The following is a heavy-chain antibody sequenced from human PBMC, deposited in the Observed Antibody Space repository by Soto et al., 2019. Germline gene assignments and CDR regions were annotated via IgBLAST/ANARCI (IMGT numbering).Heavy chain of an antibody. CDR1: GYTFTSYT. V-gene: IGHV1-3*01. J-gene: IGHJ3*01. Sequence: QVQLVQSGAEVKKPGASVKVSCKASGYTFTSYTMHWVRQAPGQRPEWMGWINAGNGDTKYSQKFQGKVTISRETSASTAFMELSNLRSEDTAVYYCARNIEISRYAFDFWGQGTMVPVSS. D-gene: IGHD3-10*02. CDR2: INAGNGDT. CDR3: ARNIEISRYAFDF.